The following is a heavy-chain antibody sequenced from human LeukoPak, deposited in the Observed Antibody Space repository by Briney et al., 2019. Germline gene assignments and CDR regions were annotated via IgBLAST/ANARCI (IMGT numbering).Heavy chain of an antibody. CDR3: ARGSVWSSSWYDY. J-gene: IGHJ4*02. V-gene: IGHV3-21*01. CDR1: GFTFSSYS. Sequence: PGGSLRLSCAASGFTFSSYSMNWVRQAPGKGLEWVSSISSSSSHIYYADSVKGRFTISRDNAKNSLYLQMNSLRAEDTAVYYCARGSVWSSSWYDYWGQGTLVTVSS. CDR2: ISSSSSHI. D-gene: IGHD6-13*01.